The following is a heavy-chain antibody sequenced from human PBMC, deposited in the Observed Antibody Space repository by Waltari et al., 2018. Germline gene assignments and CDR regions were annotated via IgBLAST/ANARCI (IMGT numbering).Heavy chain of an antibody. D-gene: IGHD6-13*01. CDR2: INHSGST. CDR3: ASLRGRNLFFAAAGK. Sequence: QVQLQQWGAGLLKPSETLSLTCAVYGGSFSGYYWSWIRQPPGKGLAWIGEINHSGSTNDNPTLKSRVTISGDTSKNQFSLKLSSVTAADTAVYYCASLRGRNLFFAAAGKWGQGTLVTVSS. J-gene: IGHJ4*02. CDR1: GGSFSGYY. V-gene: IGHV4-34*01.